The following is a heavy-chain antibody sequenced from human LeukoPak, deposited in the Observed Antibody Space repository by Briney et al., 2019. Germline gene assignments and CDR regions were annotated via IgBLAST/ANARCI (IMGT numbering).Heavy chain of an antibody. CDR2: ISYDGSNK. V-gene: IGHV3-30*18. D-gene: IGHD5-12*01. CDR1: GFTFSSYG. Sequence: PGGSLRLPCAASGFTFSSYGMHWVRQAPGKGLEWVAVISYDGSNKYYADSVKGRFTISRDNSKNTLYLQMNSLRAEDTAVYYCAKDVGYSGYDFFIYYYYYYGMDVWGKGTTVTVSS. CDR3: AKDVGYSGYDFFIYYYYYYGMDV. J-gene: IGHJ6*04.